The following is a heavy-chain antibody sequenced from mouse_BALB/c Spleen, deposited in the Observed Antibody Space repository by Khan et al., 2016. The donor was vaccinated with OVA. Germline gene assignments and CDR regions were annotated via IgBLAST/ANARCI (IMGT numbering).Heavy chain of an antibody. D-gene: IGHD1-2*01. CDR2: ITNGGGST. J-gene: IGHJ4*01. V-gene: IGHV5-12-2*01. CDR3: ARVPTFITTALDY. Sequence: EVELVESGGGLVQPGGSLKLSCAASGFTFSSNTMSWVRQTPEKRLEWVAYITNGGGSTYYPDTVKGRFTISRANAKNTLYLQMSSLKSEDTAMYYCARVPTFITTALDYWGQGTSVTVSS. CDR1: GFTFSSNT.